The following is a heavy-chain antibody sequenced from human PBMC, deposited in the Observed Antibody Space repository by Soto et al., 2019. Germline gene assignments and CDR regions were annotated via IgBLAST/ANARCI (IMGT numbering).Heavy chain of an antibody. CDR3: ARDQGGTTLYYHGMDV. Sequence: QVQLVESGGGVVQPGRSLRLSCAAAGFTFSSYAKHWVRQAPGKGLEWVALISYDGSNKYYADSVKGRFTISRDNSKNTLYLQMNSLRPEDTAVYHCARDQGGTTLYYHGMDVWGQGTTVTVSS. D-gene: IGHD1-7*01. J-gene: IGHJ6*02. CDR2: ISYDGSNK. V-gene: IGHV3-30-3*01. CDR1: GFTFSSYA.